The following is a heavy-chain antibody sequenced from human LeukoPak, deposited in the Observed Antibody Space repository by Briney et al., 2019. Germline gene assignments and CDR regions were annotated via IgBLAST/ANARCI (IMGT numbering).Heavy chain of an antibody. V-gene: IGHV3-23*01. CDR3: AKDIHDILTGPGGFDY. Sequence: GGSLRLSCAPSGFIFSSCVMSWVRQAPGKGLEWVSSVSGSGSGTYYADSVKGRFTISRDNSKGTLYLQMNSLRAEDTALNYCAKDIHDILTGPGGFDYWGQGTLVTVSS. J-gene: IGHJ4*02. CDR2: VSGSGSGT. D-gene: IGHD3-9*01. CDR1: GFIFSSCV.